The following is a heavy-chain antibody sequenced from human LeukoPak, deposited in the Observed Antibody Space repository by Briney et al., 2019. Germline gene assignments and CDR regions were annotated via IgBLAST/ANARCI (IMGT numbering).Heavy chain of an antibody. CDR1: GFTFSSYA. CDR3: AKDPPPDYDILTGYYYDY. V-gene: IGHV3-23*01. D-gene: IGHD3-9*01. Sequence: GGSLRLSCAASGFTFSSYAMSWVRQAPGKGLEWVSAISGSGGSTYYADSVKGRFTISRDNSKNTLYLQMNSLRAEDTAVYYCAKDPPPDYDILTGYYYDYWGQGTLVTVSS. CDR2: ISGSGGST. J-gene: IGHJ4*02.